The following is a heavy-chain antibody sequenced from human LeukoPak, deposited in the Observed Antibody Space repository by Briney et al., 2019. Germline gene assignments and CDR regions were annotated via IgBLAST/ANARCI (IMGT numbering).Heavy chain of an antibody. V-gene: IGHV1-18*01. J-gene: IGHJ4*02. CDR3: ARSDYGGNSNGY. D-gene: IGHD4-23*01. CDR2: ISAYNGNT. CDR1: GYTFTSHG. Sequence: ASVKVSCKASGYTFTSHGISWVRQAPGQGLEWMGWISAYNGNTNYAQKLQGRVTMTTDTSTSTAYMELRSLRSDDTAVYYCARSDYGGNSNGYWGQGTLVTVSS.